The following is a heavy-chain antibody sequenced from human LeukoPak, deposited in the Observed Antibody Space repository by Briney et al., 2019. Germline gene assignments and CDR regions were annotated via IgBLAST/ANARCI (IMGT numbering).Heavy chain of an antibody. CDR3: ARHDGYNYGYFDS. J-gene: IGHJ4*02. V-gene: IGHV4-34*01. CDR2: INHSGST. CDR1: GGSFSGYY. Sequence: PSETLSLTSAVYGGSFSGYYWSWSRQPPGKGLEWIGEINHSGSTNYNPSLKSRVTISVDTSKNQFSLKLSSMTAADTAVYYCARHDGYNYGYFDSWGQGTLVTVSS. D-gene: IGHD5-24*01.